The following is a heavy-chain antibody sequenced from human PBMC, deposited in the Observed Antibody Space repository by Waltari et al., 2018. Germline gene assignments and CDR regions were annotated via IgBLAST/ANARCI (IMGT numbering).Heavy chain of an antibody. CDR1: GYSISSGYS. J-gene: IGHJ4*02. CDR3: ARDARFLEWLPMLGFDY. CDR2: IYHSGST. Sequence: QVQLQESGPGLVKPSETLSLTCTVSGYSISSGYSWGWIRQPPGKGLEWIGSIYHSGSTYYNPPLKSRVTIAVDTSKDQFSLKLRSVTAADTAVYYCARDARFLEWLPMLGFDYWGQGTLVTVSS. V-gene: IGHV4-38-2*02. D-gene: IGHD3-3*01.